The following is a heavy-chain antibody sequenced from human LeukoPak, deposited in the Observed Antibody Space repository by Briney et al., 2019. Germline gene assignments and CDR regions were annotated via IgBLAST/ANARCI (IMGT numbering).Heavy chain of an antibody. CDR3: ARRTDRAFWYLDY. CDR2: IYPGDSDT. Sequence: GESPKISCKGSEYSFTNYWIGWVRQMPGKGLEWMGIIYPGDSDTRYSPSFQGQVTISADKSISTAYLQWSSLKASDTAIYYCARRTDRAFWYLDYWGQGTLVTVSS. J-gene: IGHJ4*02. V-gene: IGHV5-51*01. CDR1: EYSFTNYW.